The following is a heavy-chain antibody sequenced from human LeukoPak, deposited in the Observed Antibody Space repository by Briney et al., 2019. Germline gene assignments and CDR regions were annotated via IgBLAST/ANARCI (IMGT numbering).Heavy chain of an antibody. D-gene: IGHD2-2*01. Sequence: GASVKVSCKASGGTFSSYAISWVRQAPGQGLEWMGWINTNTGNPTYAQGFTGRFVFSLDTSVSTAYLQISSLKAEDTAVYYCARDRDIVVVPAAMRGAFDIWGQGTMVTVSS. CDR3: ARDRDIVVVPAAMRGAFDI. J-gene: IGHJ3*02. CDR1: GGTFSSYA. V-gene: IGHV7-4-1*02. CDR2: INTNTGNP.